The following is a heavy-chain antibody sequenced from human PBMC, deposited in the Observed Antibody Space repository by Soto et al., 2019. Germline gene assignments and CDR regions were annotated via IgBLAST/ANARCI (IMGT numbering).Heavy chain of an antibody. CDR3: ARDKYCSGGSCRKNWFDP. D-gene: IGHD2-15*01. J-gene: IGHJ5*02. V-gene: IGHV4-59*01. CDR2: IYDDGRA. Sequence: TLSLTCTVSGGSISSSYWSWTRQPPGQGLEWLAYIYDDGRANYNPSLKSPATISLDMSKNQFSLKLTSVTAADTAVYYCARDKYCSGGSCRKNWFDPWGQGTLVTVSS. CDR1: GGSISSSY.